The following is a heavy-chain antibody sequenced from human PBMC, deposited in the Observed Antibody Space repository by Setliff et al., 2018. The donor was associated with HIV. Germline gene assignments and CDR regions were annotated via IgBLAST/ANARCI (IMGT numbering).Heavy chain of an antibody. CDR1: GDSITRVSSF. J-gene: IGHJ6*03. CDR2: IFTSGTI. V-gene: IGHV4-61*02. Sequence: SETLSLTCTVSGDSITRVSSFWSWIRQPAGKGLEYLGLIFTSGTIRYNPSLKSRLTLSRDTSKNQFSLRLSSVTAADTAVYYCARHRGMPGTTWYNHYMDVWGTGATVTVSS. CDR3: ARHRGMPGTTWYNHYMDV. D-gene: IGHD1-7*01.